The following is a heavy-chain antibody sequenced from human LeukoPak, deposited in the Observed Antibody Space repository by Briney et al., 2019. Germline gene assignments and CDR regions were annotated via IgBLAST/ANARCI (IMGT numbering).Heavy chain of an antibody. D-gene: IGHD6-19*01. CDR2: IKSKTDGGTT. CDR1: GFTFSNAW. Sequence: GGSLRLSCAASGFTFSNAWMSWVRQAPGKRLEWVGRIKSKTDGGTTDYAAPVKGRFTISRDDSKNTLYLQMNSLKTEDTAVYYCTTVIVVAGYYYMDVWGKGTTVTVSS. J-gene: IGHJ6*03. V-gene: IGHV3-15*01. CDR3: TTVIVVAGYYYMDV.